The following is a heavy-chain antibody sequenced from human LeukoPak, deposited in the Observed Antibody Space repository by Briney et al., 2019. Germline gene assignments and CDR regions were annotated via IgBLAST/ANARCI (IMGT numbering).Heavy chain of an antibody. CDR2: IKQDGSEK. V-gene: IGHV3-7*01. D-gene: IGHD3-22*01. CDR1: GFTFSIYW. J-gene: IGHJ4*02. CDR3: TRDRQDYYDSSGYYFPLY. Sequence: GGSLRLSCAASGFTFSIYWMTWVRQAPGKGLEWVANIKQDGSEKYYVDSVKGRFTISRDNAKNSLYLQMNSLRAEDTAVYYCTRDRQDYYDSSGYYFPLYWGQGTLVTVSS.